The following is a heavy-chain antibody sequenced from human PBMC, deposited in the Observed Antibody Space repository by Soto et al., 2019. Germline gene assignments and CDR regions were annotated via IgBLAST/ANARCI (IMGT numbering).Heavy chain of an antibody. D-gene: IGHD1-20*01. Sequence: PGESLKISCQGSGYSFTGYWIGWVRQMSGEGLEWMGIIYPGDSDTRYSPSFQGQVTISADKSLSTAYLQWSSLKASDTAWYYCARGITGISHPYHCELWGQGNMVIVSS. CDR1: GYSFTGYW. CDR2: IYPGDSDT. CDR3: ARGITGISHPYHCEL. J-gene: IGHJ6*01. V-gene: IGHV5-51*01.